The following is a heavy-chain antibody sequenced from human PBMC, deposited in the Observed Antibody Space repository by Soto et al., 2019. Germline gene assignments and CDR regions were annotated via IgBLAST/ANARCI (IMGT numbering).Heavy chain of an antibody. CDR2: IYPGDSDT. CDR3: AASIFYYGMDV. CDR1: GYTFTDYW. J-gene: IGHJ6*02. Sequence: GESLKISCKGSGYTFTDYWIGWVRQMPGKGPEWMGIIYPGDSDTKYNPSFQGQVTISADKSITTTYLQWSSLKASDTAIYYCAASIFYYGMDVWGQGTTVTVSS. V-gene: IGHV5-51*01.